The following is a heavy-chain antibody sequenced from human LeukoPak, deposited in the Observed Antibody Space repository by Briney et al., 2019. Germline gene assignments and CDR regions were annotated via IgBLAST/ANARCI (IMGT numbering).Heavy chain of an antibody. D-gene: IGHD6-13*01. V-gene: IGHV5-51*01. CDR1: GYRFTSYW. J-gene: IGHJ4*02. CDR3: ARRSQYSSSWYFDY. CDR2: IYPGDSDI. Sequence: GESLKISCKGSGYRFTSYWIGWVRQMPGKGLEWMGIIYPGDSDIRYSPSFQGQVTISADKSISTAYLQWSSLKASDTAMYYCARRSQYSSSWYFDYWGQGTLVTVSS.